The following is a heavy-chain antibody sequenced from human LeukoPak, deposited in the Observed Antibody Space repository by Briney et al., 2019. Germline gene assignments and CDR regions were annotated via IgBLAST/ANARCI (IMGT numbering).Heavy chain of an antibody. D-gene: IGHD6-6*01. Sequence: ASVKVSCKASGYTFTSYGISWVRQAPGQGLEWMGWISAYNGNTNYAQKLQGRVTMTTDTSTSTVYMELSSLRSEDTAVYYCARASGIAARPSWFDPWGQGTLVTVSS. J-gene: IGHJ5*02. CDR2: ISAYNGNT. V-gene: IGHV1-18*01. CDR1: GYTFTSYG. CDR3: ARASGIAARPSWFDP.